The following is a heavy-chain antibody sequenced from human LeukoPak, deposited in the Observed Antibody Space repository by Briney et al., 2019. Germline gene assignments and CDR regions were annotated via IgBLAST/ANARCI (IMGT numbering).Heavy chain of an antibody. J-gene: IGHJ3*02. Sequence: PGGSLRLSCATSGFSFTDYPMNWVRQAPGKGLEWISNIRTTAEGAKHAYYADSVKGRVTISRDDGKNTLYLHMNSLRDDDTAVYYCARSFYDFLNGPYEEAFDMWGQGTMVTVSS. CDR3: ARSFYDFLNGPYEEAFDM. D-gene: IGHD3-3*01. CDR2: IRTTAEGAKHA. V-gene: IGHV3-48*02. CDR1: GFSFTDYP.